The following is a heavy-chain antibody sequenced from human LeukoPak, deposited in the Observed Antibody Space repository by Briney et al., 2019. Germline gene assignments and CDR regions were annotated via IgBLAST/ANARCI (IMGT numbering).Heavy chain of an antibody. CDR2: IYYSGST. D-gene: IGHD3-10*01. CDR1: GGSLSSSSYY. Sequence: SETLSLTCTVSGGSLSSSSYYWGWIRQPPGRGLEWIGSIYYSGSTYYNPSLKSRVTISVDTSKNQFSLKLSSVTAADTAVYYCARQELITYYYGSGPGDWFDPWGQGTLVTVSS. J-gene: IGHJ5*02. CDR3: ARQELITYYYGSGPGDWFDP. V-gene: IGHV4-39*01.